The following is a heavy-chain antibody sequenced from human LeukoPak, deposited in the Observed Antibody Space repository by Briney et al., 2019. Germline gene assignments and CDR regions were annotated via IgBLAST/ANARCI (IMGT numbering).Heavy chain of an antibody. Sequence: GGSLRLSCAASGFTFDDYGMSWVRQAPGKGLEWVSGINWNGGSTGYADSVKGRFTISRDNSKNMLYLQMNSLRGEDTAVYYCVRDIKSRYLDHWGQGTLVIVSS. CDR2: INWNGGST. CDR1: GFTFDDYG. CDR3: VRDIKSRYLDH. D-gene: IGHD1-14*01. V-gene: IGHV3-20*04. J-gene: IGHJ4*01.